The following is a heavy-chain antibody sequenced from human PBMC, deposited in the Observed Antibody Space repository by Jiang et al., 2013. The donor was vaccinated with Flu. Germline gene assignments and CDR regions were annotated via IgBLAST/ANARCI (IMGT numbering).Heavy chain of an antibody. CDR2: MNPKGGTT. CDR3: AREVPNYGGNLRRLDP. D-gene: IGHD4/OR15-4a*01. CDR1: GYTFTNYY. V-gene: IGHV1-46*01. Sequence: SGAEVKKPGASVKVSCMASGYTFTNYYIHWVRQAPGQGLEWMGMMNPKGGTTTYAQKFQARVTMTRDTSTSTGYMEMKSLKSEDTATYFCAREVPNYGGNLRRLDPWGQGTLVTVSS. J-gene: IGHJ5*02.